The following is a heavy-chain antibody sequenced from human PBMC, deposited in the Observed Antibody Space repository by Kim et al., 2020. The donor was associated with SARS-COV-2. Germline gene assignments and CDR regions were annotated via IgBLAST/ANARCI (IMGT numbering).Heavy chain of an antibody. CDR1: GFTFSNYV. CDR2: ISEDGGFK. Sequence: GGSLRLSCAASGFTFSNYVIHWVRQAPGKGLEWVAVISEDGGFKYYVDSVKGRFTISRDNSQNTLHLQMNSLRAEDTAMYYCARSLGCSSSNRCYRTFDPWGQGTLVTVSS. J-gene: IGHJ5*02. V-gene: IGHV3-30*03. D-gene: IGHD2-2*01. CDR3: ARSLGCSSSNRCYRTFDP.